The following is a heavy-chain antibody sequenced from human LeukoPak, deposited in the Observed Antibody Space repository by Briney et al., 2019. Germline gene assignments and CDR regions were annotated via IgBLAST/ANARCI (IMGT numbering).Heavy chain of an antibody. J-gene: IGHJ4*02. CDR2: IYYSGST. CDR3: ARSDRWLQFDY. V-gene: IGHV4-59*01. Sequence: SETLSLTCTVSGGSISSYYWSWIRQPPGKGLEWIGYIYYSGSTNYNPSLKSRVTISVDTSKNQFSLKLSSVTAAGTAVYYCARSDRWLQFDYWGQGTLVTVSS. D-gene: IGHD5-24*01. CDR1: GGSISSYY.